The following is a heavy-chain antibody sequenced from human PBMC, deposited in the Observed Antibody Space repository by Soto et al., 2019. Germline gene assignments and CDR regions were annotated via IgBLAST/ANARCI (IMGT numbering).Heavy chain of an antibody. Sequence: SVKVSCKASGGTFSSYAISWVRQAPGQGLEGMGGIIPIFGTANYAQKFQGRVTITADKSTTTPYMELSSLRSEDTAVYYCARGGDYYDSSGPFDYWGQGTMVTVSS. J-gene: IGHJ4*02. D-gene: IGHD3-22*01. CDR3: ARGGDYYDSSGPFDY. CDR1: GGTFSSYA. CDR2: IIPIFGTA. V-gene: IGHV1-69*06.